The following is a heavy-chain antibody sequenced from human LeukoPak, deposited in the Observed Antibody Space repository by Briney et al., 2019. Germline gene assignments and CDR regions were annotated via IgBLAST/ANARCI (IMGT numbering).Heavy chain of an antibody. CDR2: VSDDERTI. Sequence: GGSLRLSCVASGFTFTGHSMHWVRQAPGKGLERGAVVSDDERTIFYADSLKGRFTVSRDNSKNTVYLQMNSLRDEDTAVYYCAREKQSGRTPFDYWGQGSLVTVSS. V-gene: IGHV3-30*04. CDR3: AREKQSGRTPFDY. J-gene: IGHJ4*02. CDR1: GFTFTGHS. D-gene: IGHD2-15*01.